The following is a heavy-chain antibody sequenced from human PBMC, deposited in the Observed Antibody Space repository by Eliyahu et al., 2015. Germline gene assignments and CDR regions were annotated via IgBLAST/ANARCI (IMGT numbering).Heavy chain of an antibody. CDR1: GYXFTRXY. V-gene: IGHV1-46*03. CDR3: ARDVVVVMDATDPNHYYYMDV. Sequence: QVQLVQSGPXVKKPGASLKVSCKAFGYXFTRXYXHWXRQAPGXGLXWMGIISPSGGSTTYAQTFQGRVTMTRDTSTSTVYMELRSLRSEDTAVYYCARDVVVVMDATDPNHYYYMDVWGRGTTVTVSS. CDR2: ISPSGGST. D-gene: IGHD2-21*01. J-gene: IGHJ6*03.